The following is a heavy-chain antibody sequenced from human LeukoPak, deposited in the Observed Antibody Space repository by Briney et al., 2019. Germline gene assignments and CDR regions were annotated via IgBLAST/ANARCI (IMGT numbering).Heavy chain of an antibody. CDR3: RDPFDY. CDR1: GFTYSSYA. J-gene: IGHJ4*02. Sequence: GGSLRLSCVASGFTYSSYAMNWVRQAPGKGLEWVSYIGSDHVIIYADSVKGRFTISRDNAKNSLYLQMNSLRTEDTAVYYCRDPFDYWGQGTLVTVSS. V-gene: IGHV3-21*05. CDR2: IGSDHVII.